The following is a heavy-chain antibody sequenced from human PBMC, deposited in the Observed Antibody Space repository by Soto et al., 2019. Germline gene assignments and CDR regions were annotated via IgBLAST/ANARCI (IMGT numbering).Heavy chain of an antibody. CDR1: GGTSTIYT. V-gene: IGHV1-69*08. CDR2: IVPMLGVT. J-gene: IGHJ4*02. D-gene: IGHD2-2*02. Sequence: QVPLVQSGAEVKKPGSSLKVSCEASGGTSTIYTITWVRQAPGQGLAWMGRIVPMLGVTNYARNFQGRVTITADKSTGTALMELSSLSFEASAVYYCATEKSGAGRVGVYQWGQGTQVTVSS. CDR3: ATEKSGAGRVGVYQ.